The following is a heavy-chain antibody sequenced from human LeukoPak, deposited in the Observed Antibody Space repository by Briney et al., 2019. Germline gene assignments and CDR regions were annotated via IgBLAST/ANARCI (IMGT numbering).Heavy chain of an antibody. V-gene: IGHV3-23*01. CDR1: GFSFSNFG. CDR3: ARDYGDYGLDY. Sequence: PGGSLRLSCAASGFSFSNFGMNWVRQGLGEGLEWVSSITGRGSSAYYADSVKGRFTISRDNSKSTLYLQMNSLRGDDTAVYYCARDYGDYGLDYWGQGALVTVAS. CDR2: ITGRGSSA. J-gene: IGHJ4*02. D-gene: IGHD4-17*01.